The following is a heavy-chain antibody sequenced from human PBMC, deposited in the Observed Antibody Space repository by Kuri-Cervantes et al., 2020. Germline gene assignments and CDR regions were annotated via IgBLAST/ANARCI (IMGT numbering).Heavy chain of an antibody. Sequence: LSLTCAASGFTFSDYYMSWIRQAPGKGLEWVSYISSSGSTIYYADSVKGRFTISRDNAKNSLYLQMNSLRAEDTAVYYCARGALRWELLTGYFDYWGQGTLVTVSS. CDR3: ARGALRWELLTGYFDY. D-gene: IGHD1-26*01. CDR1: GFTFSDYY. J-gene: IGHJ4*02. CDR2: ISSSGSTI. V-gene: IGHV3-11*01.